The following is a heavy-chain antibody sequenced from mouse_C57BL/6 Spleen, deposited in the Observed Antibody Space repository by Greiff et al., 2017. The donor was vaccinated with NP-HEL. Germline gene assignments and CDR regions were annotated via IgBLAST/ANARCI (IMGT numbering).Heavy chain of an antibody. CDR3: TTNYYGSSYPLAWFAD. Sequence: EVHLVESGAELVRPGASVKLSCTASGFNIKDYYMHWVKQRPEQGLEWIGRIDPEDGDTEYAPKFQGKATMTADTSSNTAYLQLSSLTSEDTAVYYCTTNYYGSSYPLAWFADWGQGTLVTVSA. V-gene: IGHV14-1*01. D-gene: IGHD1-1*01. CDR1: GFNIKDYY. J-gene: IGHJ3*01. CDR2: IDPEDGDT.